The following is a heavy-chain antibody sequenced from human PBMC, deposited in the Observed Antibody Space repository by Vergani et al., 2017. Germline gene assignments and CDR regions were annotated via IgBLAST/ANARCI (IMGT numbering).Heavy chain of an antibody. Sequence: EVQLLESGGGSVQPGGSLRLSCAASGFTFSSYAMSWVRQAPGKGLEWVSAISGSGGSTYYADSVKGRFTISRDNAKNSLYLQMNSLRAEDTAVYYCARGGRAITGTTDYYYGMDVWGQGTTVTVSS. D-gene: IGHD1-7*01. J-gene: IGHJ6*02. CDR1: GFTFSSYA. CDR2: ISGSGGST. CDR3: ARGGRAITGTTDYYYGMDV. V-gene: IGHV3-23*01.